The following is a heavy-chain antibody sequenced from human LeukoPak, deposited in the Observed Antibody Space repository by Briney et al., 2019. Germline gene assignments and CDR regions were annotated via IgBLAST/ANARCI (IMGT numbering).Heavy chain of an antibody. V-gene: IGHV4-39*07. CDR2: INHSGST. CDR1: GGSISSSSYY. CDR3: ARESWATNAFDI. J-gene: IGHJ3*02. D-gene: IGHD5-12*01. Sequence: SETLSLTCTVSGGSISSSSYYWGWIRQPPGKGLEWIGEINHSGSTNYNPSLKSRVTISVDTSKNQFSPKLSSVTAADTAVYYCARESWATNAFDIWGQGTMVTVSS.